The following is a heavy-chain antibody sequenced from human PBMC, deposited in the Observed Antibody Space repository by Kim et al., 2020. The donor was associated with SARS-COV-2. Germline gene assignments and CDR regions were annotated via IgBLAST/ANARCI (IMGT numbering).Heavy chain of an antibody. CDR1: GFTFSDYY. Sequence: GGSLRLSCAASGFTFSDYYMSWIRQAPGKGLEWVSYISSSGSTIYYADSVKGRFTISRDNAKNSLYPQMNSLRAEDTAVYYCARRSAFVLMVYAIPYFDYWGQGTLVTVSS. V-gene: IGHV3-11*01. D-gene: IGHD2-8*01. CDR3: ARRSAFVLMVYAIPYFDY. CDR2: ISSSGSTI. J-gene: IGHJ4*02.